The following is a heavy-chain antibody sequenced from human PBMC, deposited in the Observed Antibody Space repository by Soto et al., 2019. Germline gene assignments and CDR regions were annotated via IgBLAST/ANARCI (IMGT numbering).Heavy chain of an antibody. J-gene: IGHJ5*02. CDR2: IWYDGSNK. D-gene: IGHD1-26*01. CDR3: ARATPGSYYLFP. Sequence: PGGSLRLSCAASGFTFSSYGMHWVRQAPGKGLEWVAVIWYDGSNKYYADSVKGRFTISRDNSKNTLYLQMNSLRAEDTAVYYRARATPGSYYLFPWGKRPLVTVS. CDR1: GFTFSSYG. V-gene: IGHV3-33*01.